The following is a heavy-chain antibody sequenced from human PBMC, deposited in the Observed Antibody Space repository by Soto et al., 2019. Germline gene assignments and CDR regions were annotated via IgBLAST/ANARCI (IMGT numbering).Heavy chain of an antibody. J-gene: IGHJ6*02. V-gene: IGHV4-39*01. CDR2: IYYSGST. Sequence: SETLFLTCTVSGGSISSSSYYWGWIRQPPGKGLEWIGSIYYSGSTYYNPSLKSRVTISVDTSKNQFSLKLSSVTAADTAVYYCARHPASGSSWAIYYYYGMDVWGQGTTVTVSS. CDR1: GGSISSSSYY. CDR3: ARHPASGSSWAIYYYYGMDV. D-gene: IGHD6-13*01.